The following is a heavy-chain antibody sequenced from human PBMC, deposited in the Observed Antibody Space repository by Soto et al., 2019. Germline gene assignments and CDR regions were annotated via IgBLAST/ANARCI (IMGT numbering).Heavy chain of an antibody. CDR1: GYTFTGYY. V-gene: IGHV1-69*13. CDR3: AREGSGYNF. CDR2: IVPVFGRP. Sequence: SVKVSCKASGYTFTGYYMHWVRQAPGQGLEWMGGIVPVFGRPNYAQRFRGRLTITADESTSTGYMELISLRSDDTAVYYCAREGSGYNFWGQGTQVTVSS. J-gene: IGHJ4*02. D-gene: IGHD5-12*01.